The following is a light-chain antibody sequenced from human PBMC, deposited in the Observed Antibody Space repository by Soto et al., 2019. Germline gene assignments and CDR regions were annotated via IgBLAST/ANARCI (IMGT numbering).Light chain of an antibody. CDR1: HVIRSIS. V-gene: IGKV3-20*01. CDR2: DVS. Sequence: ESVLTQSPGTLSLAPGERATLFCRTSHVIRSISLAWYQQRPGQPPRLLIYDVSNRAPVIPDKFSGSGSGTDFTLNITTLEPEEFAVYYCQQYDASIFTVGQGTKVEIK. J-gene: IGKJ2*01. CDR3: QQYDASIFT.